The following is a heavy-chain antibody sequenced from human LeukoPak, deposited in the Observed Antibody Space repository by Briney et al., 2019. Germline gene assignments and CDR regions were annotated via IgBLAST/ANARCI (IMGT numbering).Heavy chain of an antibody. J-gene: IGHJ3*02. CDR2: INPNSGGT. V-gene: IGHV1-2*02. CDR3: ARTGYCSSTSCYISPDAFDI. CDR1: GYTFTGYY. D-gene: IGHD2-2*02. Sequence: ASVKVSFKASGYTFTGYYMHWVRQAPGQGLEWMGWINPNSGGTNYAQKFQGRVTMTRDTSISTAYMELSRLISDDTAVYYCARTGYCSSTSCYISPDAFDIWGQGTMVTVSS.